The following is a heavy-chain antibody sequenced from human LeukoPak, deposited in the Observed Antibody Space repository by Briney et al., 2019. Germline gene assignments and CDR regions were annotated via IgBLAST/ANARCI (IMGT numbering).Heavy chain of an antibody. D-gene: IGHD1-26*01. J-gene: IGHJ4*02. CDR3: ARVGDSGNFHPRDY. Sequence: PGGSLRLSCAVSGFIFSSYRMSWVRQAPGKGLEWVSSISSSSNFIYYADSVKGRFTISRDNAKNSLYLQMNSLRPEDMAVYYCARVGDSGNFHPRDYWGQGTLVTVSS. V-gene: IGHV3-21*01. CDR2: ISSSSNFI. CDR1: GFIFSSYR.